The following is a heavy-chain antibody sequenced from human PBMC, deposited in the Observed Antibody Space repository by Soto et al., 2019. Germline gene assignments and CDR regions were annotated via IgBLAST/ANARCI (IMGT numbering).Heavy chain of an antibody. V-gene: IGHV1-8*01. CDR3: ARENVGAPDY. Sequence: QVQLVQPGAEVKKPGASVKVSCKASGYTFTSYDINWVRQATGQGLEWMGWMNPNSGNTGHAQKFQGSVTMTRNTSIGTAYMELSSLRSEATAVYYRARENVGAPDYWGQGTLVTVSS. CDR1: GYTFTSYD. J-gene: IGHJ4*02. D-gene: IGHD1-26*01. CDR2: MNPNSGNT.